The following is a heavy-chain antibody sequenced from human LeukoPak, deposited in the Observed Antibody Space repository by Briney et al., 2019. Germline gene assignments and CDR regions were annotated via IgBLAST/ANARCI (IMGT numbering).Heavy chain of an antibody. V-gene: IGHV1-69*13. D-gene: IGHD3-9*01. J-gene: IGHJ6*02. Sequence: ASVKVSCKASGYTFTSYDISWVRQAPGQGLEWMGGIIPIFGTANYAQKFQGRVTITADESTSTAYMELSSLRSEDTAVYYCARRLHYDILTGYYRPNYYGMDVWGQGTTVTVSS. CDR3: ARRLHYDILTGYYRPNYYGMDV. CDR1: GYTFTSYD. CDR2: IIPIFGTA.